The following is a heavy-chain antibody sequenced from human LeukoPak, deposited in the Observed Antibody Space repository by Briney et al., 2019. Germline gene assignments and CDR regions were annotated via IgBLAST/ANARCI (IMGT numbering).Heavy chain of an antibody. J-gene: IGHJ3*02. CDR1: GFTFISYG. Sequence: GGSLRLSCAASGFTFISYGMHWVRQTPGKGLEWVAFIRHDGSNKYYTDSVKGRFTISRDNAKNSLYLQMNSLGAEDTAVYYCAGDDSGIVGPYDAFDIWGQGTMVTVSS. V-gene: IGHV3-30*02. CDR3: AGDDSGIVGPYDAFDI. D-gene: IGHD1-26*01. CDR2: IRHDGSNK.